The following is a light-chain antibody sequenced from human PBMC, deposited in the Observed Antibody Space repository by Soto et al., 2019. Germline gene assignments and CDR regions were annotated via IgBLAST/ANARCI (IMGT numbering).Light chain of an antibody. CDR1: QTISTL. CDR3: QQYSHLVT. Sequence: IQMTQSPSTLSAPVGDRVTITCQASQTISTLLAWFQHKPGKAPNLLIYDASNLESGVPSRFSGSGSGTEFTLTISSLQSDDSATYFCQQYSHLVTFGQGTKLELK. J-gene: IGKJ2*01. CDR2: DAS. V-gene: IGKV1-5*01.